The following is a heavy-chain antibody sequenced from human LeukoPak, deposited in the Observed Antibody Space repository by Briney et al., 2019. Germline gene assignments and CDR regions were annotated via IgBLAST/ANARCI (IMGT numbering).Heavy chain of an antibody. D-gene: IGHD5-12*01. CDR1: GFTFSSYG. CDR2: IRHDGSNK. V-gene: IGHV3-33*01. J-gene: IGHJ4*02. Sequence: GRSLRFSCAASGFTFSSYGMHWVRQAPGKGLEWVAFIRHDGSNKNYAESVKGRFTISRDNSKNTLYLQMNSLRAEDTAVYYCAREGTITAYNFDYWGQGTLVTVSS. CDR3: AREGTITAYNFDY.